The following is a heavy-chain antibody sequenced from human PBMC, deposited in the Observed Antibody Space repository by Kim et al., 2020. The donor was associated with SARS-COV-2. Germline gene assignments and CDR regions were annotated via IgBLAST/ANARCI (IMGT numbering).Heavy chain of an antibody. CDR3: ASFSPYYYDSSGPFER. V-gene: IGHV3-21*01. CDR2: ISSSSSYI. J-gene: IGHJ1*01. CDR1: GFTFSSYS. D-gene: IGHD3-22*01. Sequence: GGSLRLSCAASGFTFSSYSMNWVRQAPGKGLEWVSSISSSSSYIHYADSVKGRFTISRDNAQNSVDLQMKRLRVEEKAVHYCASFSPYYYDSSGPFERWGQGTLVNVSS.